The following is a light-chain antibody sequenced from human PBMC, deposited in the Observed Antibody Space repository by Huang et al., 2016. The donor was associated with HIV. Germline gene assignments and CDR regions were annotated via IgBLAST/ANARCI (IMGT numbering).Light chain of an antibody. V-gene: IGKV3-15*01. CDR2: VAS. J-gene: IGKJ1*01. CDR3: QQYNNWLT. Sequence: EIVMTQSPATLSVSPGARATLSCRASQSVSSNLAWYQQKPGQAPRLLIYVASTRATGIPARFSGSGSGTEVTLTISSLQSEDFAVYYCQQYNNWLTFGQGTKVEIK. CDR1: QSVSSN.